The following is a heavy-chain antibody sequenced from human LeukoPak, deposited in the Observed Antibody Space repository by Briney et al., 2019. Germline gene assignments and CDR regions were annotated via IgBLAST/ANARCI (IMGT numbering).Heavy chain of an antibody. D-gene: IGHD3-9*01. V-gene: IGHV4-61*08. Sequence: SETLSLTCTVSGGSVSDSGYFWSWIRQSPGKGLEYIGYIYYSGSTNYNPSLKSRVTISVDTAKNQFSQKLSSVTAADTAMYYCSRVGRAPHTLLRYFPLDLWDRGTLVTVSS. CDR1: GGSVSDSGYF. CDR2: IYYSGST. J-gene: IGHJ2*01. CDR3: SRVGRAPHTLLRYFPLDL.